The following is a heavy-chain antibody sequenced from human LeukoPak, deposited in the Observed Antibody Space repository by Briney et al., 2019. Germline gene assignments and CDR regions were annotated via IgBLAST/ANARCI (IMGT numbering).Heavy chain of an antibody. CDR2: ISGSGGST. CDR3: AKGTLYSSSWYVEDY. D-gene: IGHD6-13*01. J-gene: IGHJ4*02. Sequence: GGSLRLSCAASGFTFSSYGMSWVRQAPGKGLEWVSAISGSGGSTYYADSVKGRFTISRDNSKNTLYLQMNSLRAEDTAVYYCAKGTLYSSSWYVEDYWGQGTLVTVSS. V-gene: IGHV3-23*01. CDR1: GFTFSSYG.